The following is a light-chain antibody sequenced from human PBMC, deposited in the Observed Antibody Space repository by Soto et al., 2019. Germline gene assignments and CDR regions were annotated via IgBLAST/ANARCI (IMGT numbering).Light chain of an antibody. J-gene: IGKJ1*01. Sequence: EIVLTQSPGTLFLSPGERATLSCRASQSVSSSYLAWYQQKPDQAPRLLIYGASSRATGIPDRFSGSGSGTDFTLTISRLEPEDFVVYYCQQYGSSPWTFGQGTKVEIK. V-gene: IGKV3-20*01. CDR2: GAS. CDR1: QSVSSSY. CDR3: QQYGSSPWT.